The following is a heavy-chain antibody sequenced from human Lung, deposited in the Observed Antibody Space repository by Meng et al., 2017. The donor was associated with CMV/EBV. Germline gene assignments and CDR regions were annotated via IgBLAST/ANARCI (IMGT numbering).Heavy chain of an antibody. CDR2: INPNSGGT. CDR3: ARGGLALTQQLVPYGMDV. Sequence: SVKVSXKASGYTFTGYYMHWVRQAPGQGLEWMGWINPNSGGTNYAQKFQGRVTMTRDTSISTAYMELSRVKSDDTAVYYCARGGLALTQQLVPYGMDVWGQGTXVTVSS. D-gene: IGHD6-13*01. J-gene: IGHJ6*02. V-gene: IGHV1-2*02. CDR1: GYTFTGYY.